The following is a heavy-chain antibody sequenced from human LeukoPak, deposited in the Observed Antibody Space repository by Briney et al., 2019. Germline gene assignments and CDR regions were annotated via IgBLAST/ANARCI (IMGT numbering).Heavy chain of an antibody. J-gene: IGHJ5*02. Sequence: GGSLRLSCAASGFTFSNYAMHWVRQGLVKGLESMAVVSHDGIQTYYADSVKGRFTISRDNSKNTLYLQMSSLRAEDTALYYCAKGSGINHYHWIDPWGQGTLVTVSS. V-gene: IGHV3-30*14. CDR1: GFTFSNYA. D-gene: IGHD1-14*01. CDR3: AKGSGINHYHWIDP. CDR2: VSHDGIQT.